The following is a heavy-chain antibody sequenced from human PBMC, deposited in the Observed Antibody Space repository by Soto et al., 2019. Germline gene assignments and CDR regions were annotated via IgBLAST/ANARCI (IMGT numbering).Heavy chain of an antibody. CDR3: ARTTMVRGVMAPYYYYYGMDV. D-gene: IGHD3-10*01. Sequence: ASETLSLTCTVSGGSISSGGYYWSWIRQHPGKGLEWIGYIYYSGSTYYNPSLKSRVTISVDTSKNQFSLKLSSVTAADTAVYYCARTTMVRGVMAPYYYYYGMDVWGQGTTVTVSS. V-gene: IGHV4-31*03. CDR2: IYYSGST. CDR1: GGSISSGGYY. J-gene: IGHJ6*02.